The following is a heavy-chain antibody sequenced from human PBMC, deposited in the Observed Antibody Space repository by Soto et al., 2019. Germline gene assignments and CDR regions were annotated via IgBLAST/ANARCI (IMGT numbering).Heavy chain of an antibody. J-gene: IGHJ5*02. CDR3: AREIGIVVVTGGYNWFDP. Sequence: QVQLQESGPGLVKPSETLSLTCTVSGGSVSSGSYYWSWIRQPPGKGLEWIGYIYYSGSTNYNPSLKSRVTISVDTSKNQFSLKLSSVTAADTAVYYCAREIGIVVVTGGYNWFDPWGQGTLVTVSS. V-gene: IGHV4-61*01. CDR1: GGSVSSGSYY. CDR2: IYYSGST. D-gene: IGHD2-21*02.